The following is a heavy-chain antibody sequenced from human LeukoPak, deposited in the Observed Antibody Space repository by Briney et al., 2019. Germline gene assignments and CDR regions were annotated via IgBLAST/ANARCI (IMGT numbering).Heavy chain of an antibody. V-gene: IGHV3-21*01. CDR2: ISSSSSYI. CDR1: GFTFSSYS. J-gene: IGHJ2*01. Sequence: GGSLRLSCAASGFTFSSYSMNWVRQAPGKGLEWVSSISSSSSYIYYADSVKGRFTISRANAKNSLYLQMNSLRAEDAAVYYCARGGYTLYWYFDLWGRGTLVTVSS. CDR3: ARGGYTLYWYFDL. D-gene: IGHD6-13*01.